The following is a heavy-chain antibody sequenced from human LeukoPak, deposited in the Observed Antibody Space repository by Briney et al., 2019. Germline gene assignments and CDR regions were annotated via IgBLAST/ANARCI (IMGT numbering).Heavy chain of an antibody. J-gene: IGHJ4*02. CDR2: ISAYNGNT. CDR1: GGTFSSYA. D-gene: IGHD1-26*01. V-gene: IGHV1-18*01. CDR3: ARLPYSGSYHDYFDY. Sequence: GASVKVSCKASGGTFSSYAISWVRQAPGQGLEWMGWISAYNGNTNYAQKLQGRVTMTTDTSTSTAYMELRSLRFDDTAVYYCARLPYSGSYHDYFDYWGQGTLVTVSS.